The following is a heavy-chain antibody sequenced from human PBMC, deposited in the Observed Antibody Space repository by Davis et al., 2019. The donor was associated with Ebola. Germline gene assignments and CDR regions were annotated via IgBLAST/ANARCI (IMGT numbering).Heavy chain of an antibody. CDR3: AKVLYYYDSSGYRDY. CDR1: GFTFSSYA. Sequence: GGSLRLSCAASGFTFSSYAMSWVRQAPGKGLEWVSAISGSGGSTYYADSVKGRFTISRDNSKNTLYLQMNSLRAEDTAVYYCAKVLYYYDSSGYRDYWGQGTLVTVSS. CDR2: ISGSGGST. V-gene: IGHV3-23*01. D-gene: IGHD3-22*01. J-gene: IGHJ4*02.